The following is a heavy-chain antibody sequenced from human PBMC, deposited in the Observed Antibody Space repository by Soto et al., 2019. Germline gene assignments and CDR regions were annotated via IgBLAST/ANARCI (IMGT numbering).Heavy chain of an antibody. CDR1: EFTFINPW. D-gene: IGHD5-12*01. V-gene: IGHV3-15*01. J-gene: IGHJ4*02. Sequence: QRLTWTASEFTFINPWVSWIRQAQGKGLEWVGRIKSKTDGGTTDYAAPVKGRFTISRDDSKNTLYLQMNSLKTEDTAVYYCTTDPRGYSGYDMYYFDYWGQGTLVTSPQ. CDR3: TTDPRGYSGYDMYYFDY. CDR2: IKSKTDGGTT.